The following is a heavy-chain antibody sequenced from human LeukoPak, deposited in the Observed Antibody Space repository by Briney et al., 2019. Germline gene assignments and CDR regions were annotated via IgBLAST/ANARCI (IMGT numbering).Heavy chain of an antibody. D-gene: IGHD3-9*01. CDR3: ARSYYDILTGYSNFDY. V-gene: IGHV1-2*02. J-gene: IGHJ4*02. CDR1: GGTFSSYA. Sequence: GASVKVSCKASGGTFSSYAISWVRQAPGQGLEWMGWINPNSGSTNYAQKFQGRVTMTRDTSISTAYMELSRLRSDDTAVYYCARSYYDILTGYSNFDYWGQGTLVTVSS. CDR2: INPNSGST.